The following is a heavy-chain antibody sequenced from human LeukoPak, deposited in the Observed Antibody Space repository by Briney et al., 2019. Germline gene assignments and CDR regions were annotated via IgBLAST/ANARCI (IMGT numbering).Heavy chain of an antibody. D-gene: IGHD5-18*01. Sequence: ASVKVSCKASGYTFTTYCMHWVRQAPGQGLEWMGIINPRSGSTSYAQKFQGRVTMTRDTSTSTVYMELSSLRSEDTAIYYCARVLGAHRYGSIDHWGQGTLVTVSS. CDR1: GYTFTTYC. CDR3: ARVLGAHRYGSIDH. CDR2: INPRSGST. J-gene: IGHJ4*02. V-gene: IGHV1-46*01.